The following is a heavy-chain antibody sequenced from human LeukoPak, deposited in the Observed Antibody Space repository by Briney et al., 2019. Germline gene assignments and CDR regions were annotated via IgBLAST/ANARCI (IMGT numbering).Heavy chain of an antibody. CDR2: MNQDGSEK. J-gene: IGHJ4*02. D-gene: IGHD1-26*01. CDR1: GFTVSSNY. V-gene: IGHV3-7*01. CDR3: ARGGELLRPADY. Sequence: GSLRLSCAASGFTVSSNYMSWVRQAPGKGLEWVANMNQDGSEKYYVDSVKGRFTISRDNAKNSLYLQMNNLRAEDTAVYYCARGGELLRPADYWGQGTLVTVSS.